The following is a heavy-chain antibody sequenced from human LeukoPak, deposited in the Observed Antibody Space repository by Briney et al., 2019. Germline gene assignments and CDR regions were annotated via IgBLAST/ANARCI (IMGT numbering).Heavy chain of an antibody. V-gene: IGHV1-2*02. CDR1: GYTFTGYY. CDR2: NNPNSGGT. Sequence: ASVKVSCKASGYTFTGYYMHWVRQAPGQGLEWMGWNNPNSGGTNYAQKFQGRVTMTRDTSISTAYMELSRLRSDDTAVYYCARDSPDSGSYHSLFDYWGQGTMVTVSS. CDR3: ARDSPDSGSYHSLFDY. D-gene: IGHD1-26*01. J-gene: IGHJ4*02.